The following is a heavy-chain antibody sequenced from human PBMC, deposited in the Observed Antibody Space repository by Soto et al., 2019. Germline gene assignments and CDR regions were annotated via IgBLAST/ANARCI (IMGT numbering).Heavy chain of an antibody. Sequence: EVQLLESGGGLVQPGGSLRLSCAASGFTFSSYAMTWVRQAPGKGLEWVSAISGSGGSTYYADSVKGRFTISRDNSKNTLYLKMNSLRAEDTAVYYCAKDTGLGGTGSLCFDYWGQRTLVTVSS. CDR1: GFTFSSYA. CDR2: ISGSGGST. CDR3: AKDTGLGGTGSLCFDY. J-gene: IGHJ4*02. V-gene: IGHV3-23*01. D-gene: IGHD1-1*01.